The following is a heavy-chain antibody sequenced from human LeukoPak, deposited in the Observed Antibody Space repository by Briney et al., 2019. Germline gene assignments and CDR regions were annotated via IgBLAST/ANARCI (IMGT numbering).Heavy chain of an antibody. CDR1: GFTFSSYG. CDR2: ISGSGGST. J-gene: IGHJ4*02. V-gene: IGHV3-23*01. Sequence: GGSLRLSCAASGFTFSSYGMSWVRQAPGKGLEWVSAISGSGGSTYCADSVKGRFTISRDNSKNTLYLQMNSLRAEDTAVYYCAKGRGVVVIFDYWGQGTLVTVSS. CDR3: AKGRGVVVIFDY. D-gene: IGHD3-22*01.